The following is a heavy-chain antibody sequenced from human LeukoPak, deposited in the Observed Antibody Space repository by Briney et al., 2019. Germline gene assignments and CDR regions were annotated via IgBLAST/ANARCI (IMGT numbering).Heavy chain of an antibody. CDR1: GFTFSDYY. CDR3: ARKGTLIDY. Sequence: GGSLRLSCAASGFTFSDYYMSWIRQAPGKGLEWVSYITSSGGAIYHADSVKGRFTISRDNVKNSMYLQMDSLRAEDTAVYYCARKGTLIDYWRQGTLVTVSS. J-gene: IGHJ4*02. D-gene: IGHD1-1*01. V-gene: IGHV3-11*04. CDR2: ITSSGGAI.